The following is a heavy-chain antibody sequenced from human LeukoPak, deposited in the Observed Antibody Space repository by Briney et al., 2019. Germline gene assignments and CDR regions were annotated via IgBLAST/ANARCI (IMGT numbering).Heavy chain of an antibody. V-gene: IGHV3-15*01. Sequence: GGSLRLSCAASGFTFSNAWMSWVRQAPGKGLEWVGRIKSKTDGGTTDYAAPVKGRFTISRDDSKNTLYLQMNSLKTEDTAVYYCTTSLEWLRLGGAFDIWGQGTMVTVSS. D-gene: IGHD5-12*01. J-gene: IGHJ3*02. CDR2: IKSKTDGGTT. CDR1: GFTFSNAW. CDR3: TTSLEWLRLGGAFDI.